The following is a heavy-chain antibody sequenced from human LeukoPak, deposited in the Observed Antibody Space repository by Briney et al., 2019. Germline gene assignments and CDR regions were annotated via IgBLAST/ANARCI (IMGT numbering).Heavy chain of an antibody. CDR3: ARNDYSALLDY. D-gene: IGHD4/OR15-4a*01. J-gene: IGHJ4*02. CDR2: INHSGST. CDR1: GGSFSGYY. Sequence: PSETLSLTCAVYGGSFSGYYWSWIRQPPGKGLEWIGEINHSGSTNYNPSLKSRVTISVDTSKNQFSLKLSSVTAADTAVYYCARNDYSALLDYWGQGTLVTVSS. V-gene: IGHV4-34*01.